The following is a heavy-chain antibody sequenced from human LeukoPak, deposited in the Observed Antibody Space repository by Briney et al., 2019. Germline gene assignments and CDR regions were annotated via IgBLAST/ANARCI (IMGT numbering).Heavy chain of an antibody. D-gene: IGHD3-3*01. CDR1: GFTFSSYG. CDR2: IRYDGSNK. J-gene: IGHJ3*02. V-gene: IGHV3-30*02. CDR3: AKDSDYDFWSGYSRYDAFDI. Sequence: PGGSLRLSGAASGFTFSSYGMHWVRQAPGKGLEWVAFIRYDGSNKYYADSVKGRFTISRDNSKNTLYLQMNSLRAEDTAVYYCAKDSDYDFWSGYSRYDAFDIWGQGTMVTVSS.